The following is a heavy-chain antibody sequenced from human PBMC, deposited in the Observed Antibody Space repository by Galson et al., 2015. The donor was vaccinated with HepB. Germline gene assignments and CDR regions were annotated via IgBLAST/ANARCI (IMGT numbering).Heavy chain of an antibody. CDR1: GFTFDDYA. V-gene: IGHV3-9*01. Sequence: SLRLSCAASGFTFDDYAMHWVRQAPGKGLEWVSGISWNSGSIGYADSVKGRFTISRDNAKNSLYLQMNSLRAEDTALYYCAKDVRSYAPRVPWFDPWGQGTLVTVSS. J-gene: IGHJ5*02. D-gene: IGHD5-18*01. CDR2: ISWNSGSI. CDR3: AKDVRSYAPRVPWFDP.